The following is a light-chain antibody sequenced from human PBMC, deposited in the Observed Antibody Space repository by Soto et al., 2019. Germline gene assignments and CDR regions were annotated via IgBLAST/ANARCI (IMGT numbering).Light chain of an antibody. Sequence: DIVLTQSPGTLSLSPGERATLYCRASQSVSSNHLAWYQQKPGQAPRLLIYGASSRATGIPDRFSGSGSGTDFILTISRLEPEDFAVYYCQQYSSSPRTFGQGTRLEIK. J-gene: IGKJ5*01. V-gene: IGKV3-20*01. CDR2: GAS. CDR3: QQYSSSPRT. CDR1: QSVSSNH.